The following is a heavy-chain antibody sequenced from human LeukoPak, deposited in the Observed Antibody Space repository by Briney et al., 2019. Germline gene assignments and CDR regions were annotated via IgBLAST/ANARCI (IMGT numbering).Heavy chain of an antibody. CDR2: ISYDGSNK. J-gene: IGHJ6*03. CDR3: GRGGDYYFWSREDYYYYMDV. Sequence: GRSLRLSCAASGFTFSSYAMHWVRQAPGKGLEWVAVISYDGSNKYYADSVKGRFTISRDNSKNTLYLQMNSLRAEDTAVYYCGRGGDYYFWSREDYYYYMDVWGKGTTVTVSS. V-gene: IGHV3-30-3*01. D-gene: IGHD3-3*01. CDR1: GFTFSSYA.